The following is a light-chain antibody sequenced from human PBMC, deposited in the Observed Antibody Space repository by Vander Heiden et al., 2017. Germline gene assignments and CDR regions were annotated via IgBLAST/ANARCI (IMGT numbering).Light chain of an antibody. CDR2: DDS. Sequence: YVLTQPPSASVAPGKTARITCRGSSIGGSNVHWYQQKPGQAPVLVVYDDSDRPSGIPERFSGSNFGNTATLIISRVEAGDEADYYCRVWDSSSNQPVFGGGTKLTVL. CDR3: RVWDSSSNQPV. J-gene: IGLJ2*01. CDR1: SIGGSN. V-gene: IGLV3-21*03.